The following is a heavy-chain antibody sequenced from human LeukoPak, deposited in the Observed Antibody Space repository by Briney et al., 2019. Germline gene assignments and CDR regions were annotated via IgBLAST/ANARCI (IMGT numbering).Heavy chain of an antibody. D-gene: IGHD3-9*01. CDR3: TRGSYDVLTGRSTLGEY. J-gene: IGHJ4*02. V-gene: IGHV4-39*02. Sequence: PSETLSLTCTLSGGSITGSSYYWGWIRQSPGKGLEWIGNIYYSGSTYYNSSLKSRVTISIDTSKNHFSLRLTSVTASDTAVYFCTRGSYDVLTGRSTLGEYWGQGTLGAVSS. CDR1: GGSITGSSYY. CDR2: IYYSGST.